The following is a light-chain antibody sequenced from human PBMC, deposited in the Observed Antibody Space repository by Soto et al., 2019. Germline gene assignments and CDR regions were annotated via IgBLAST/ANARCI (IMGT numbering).Light chain of an antibody. CDR1: QSVSSN. Sequence: EVVVTQSPATLSVSPGERATLSCRASQSVSSNLAWYQQKRGQAPRLLIYGASTRATGIPDRFSGSGSGTDFTLTISRLEPEDFAVYYCHQYSNSLSTFGQGTKVDIK. J-gene: IGKJ1*01. CDR2: GAS. CDR3: HQYSNSLST. V-gene: IGKV3D-15*01.